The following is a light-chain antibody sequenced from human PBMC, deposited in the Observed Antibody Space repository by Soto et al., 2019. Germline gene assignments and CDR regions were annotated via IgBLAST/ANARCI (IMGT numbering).Light chain of an antibody. CDR3: MQALQTPYT. V-gene: IGKV2-28*01. CDR1: QSLLHSNGYNY. Sequence: DIVMTQSPLSLPVTPGEPASISCRSSQSLLHSNGYNYLDWYLQKPGQSPQLLNYLGSNRASGVLDRFSGSGSGTDFTLKISRVEAEDVGVYYCMQALQTPYTFGQGTKLEIK. CDR2: LGS. J-gene: IGKJ2*01.